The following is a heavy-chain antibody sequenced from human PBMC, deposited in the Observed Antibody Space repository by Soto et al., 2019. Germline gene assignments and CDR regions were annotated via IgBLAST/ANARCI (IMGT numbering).Heavy chain of an antibody. Sequence: EVQLLESGGGLVQPGGSLRLSCAASGFTFSDYAMSWVRQAPGKGLEWVSSISGGGGSTYYADSVKGRFTISRDNSKNTLYLQMNSLKAEDTAVYYCAKRVDFSGYTKFDCWGQGTLVTVSS. CDR1: GFTFSDYA. J-gene: IGHJ4*02. V-gene: IGHV3-23*01. CDR2: ISGGGGST. D-gene: IGHD3-3*01. CDR3: AKRVDFSGYTKFDC.